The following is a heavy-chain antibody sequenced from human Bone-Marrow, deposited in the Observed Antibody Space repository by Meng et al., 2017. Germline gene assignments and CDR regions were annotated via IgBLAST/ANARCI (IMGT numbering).Heavy chain of an antibody. V-gene: IGHV4-34*01. J-gene: IGHJ4*02. D-gene: IGHD3-9*01. CDR3: ARAFAKYYDILTGYYNDY. CDR1: GGSFSGYY. CDR2: INHSGST. Sequence: SETLSLTCAVYGGSFSGYYWSWIRQPPGKGLGWIGEINHSGSTNYNPSLKSKVTISVDTGTTQFHLKLSSVTAADPAVYYCARAFAKYYDILTGYYNDYWGQGTLVTVSS.